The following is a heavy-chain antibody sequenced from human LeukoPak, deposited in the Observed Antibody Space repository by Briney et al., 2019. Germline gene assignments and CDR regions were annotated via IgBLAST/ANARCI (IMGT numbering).Heavy chain of an antibody. CDR2: IYYSGGT. J-gene: IGHJ5*02. Sequence: SETLSLTCTVSGGSISSSSYYWGWIRQPPGKGLEWIGSIYYSGGTYYNPSLKSRVTISVDTSKNQFSLKLSSVTAADTAVYYCARNIVVVPAAQNWFDPWGQGTLVTVSS. CDR1: GGSISSSSYY. CDR3: ARNIVVVPAAQNWFDP. V-gene: IGHV4-39*07. D-gene: IGHD2-2*01.